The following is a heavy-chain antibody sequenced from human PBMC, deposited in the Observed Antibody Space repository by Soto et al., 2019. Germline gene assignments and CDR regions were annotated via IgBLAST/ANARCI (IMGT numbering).Heavy chain of an antibody. J-gene: IGHJ6*02. CDR3: ARLYVWEVPAAIKDYYYGMDV. D-gene: IGHD2-2*01. CDR1: GYTFTSYY. CDR2: INPSGGST. V-gene: IGHV1-46*03. Sequence: ASVKVSCKASGYTFTSYYMHWVRQAPGQGLEWMGIINPSGGSTSYAQKFQGRVTMTRDTSTSTVYMELSSLRSEDTAVYYCARLYVWEVPAAIKDYYYGMDVWGQGTTVTVSS.